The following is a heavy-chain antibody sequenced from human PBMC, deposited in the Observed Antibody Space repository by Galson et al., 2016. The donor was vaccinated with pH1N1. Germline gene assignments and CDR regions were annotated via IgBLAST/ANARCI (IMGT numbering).Heavy chain of an antibody. J-gene: IGHJ6*02. D-gene: IGHD3-10*01. Sequence: QSGAEVKKPGESLKISCKSSGYSFTNYWIAWVRQMPGKGLQWMGIIYPSDSDTSYSPSFQGEVTITADKSISTAYPQWSSLKASDTAIYYCAGGSGSPGAYYYYGMDVWGQGTTVTVSS. CDR3: AGGSGSPGAYYYYGMDV. CDR1: GYSFTNYW. CDR2: IYPSDSDT. V-gene: IGHV5-51*03.